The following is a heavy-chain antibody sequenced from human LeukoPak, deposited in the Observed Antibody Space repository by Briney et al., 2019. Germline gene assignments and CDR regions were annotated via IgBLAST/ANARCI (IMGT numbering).Heavy chain of an antibody. CDR2: ISGSGTNT. CDR1: GFTFSSDW. J-gene: IGHJ4*02. V-gene: IGHV3-23*01. CDR3: AKTYCSTTRCLSWGNDY. D-gene: IGHD2-2*01. Sequence: GGSLRLSCAASGFTFSSDWMHWVRQAPGKGLEWVSSISGSGTNTYYADSVKGRLTISRDTSRNTLYLQMSSLRAEDTAIYYCAKTYCSTTRCLSWGNDYWGQGTLVTVSS.